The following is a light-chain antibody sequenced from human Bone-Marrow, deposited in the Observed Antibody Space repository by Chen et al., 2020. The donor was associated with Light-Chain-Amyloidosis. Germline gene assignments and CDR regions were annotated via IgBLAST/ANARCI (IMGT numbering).Light chain of an antibody. CDR2: DDS. CDR1: NIGSTS. J-gene: IGLJ3*02. CDR3: QVWDRSSARPV. V-gene: IGLV3-21*02. Sequence: SIVLTQPSPESVAPGQSPTIACGGHNIGSTSVHWYQQTPGQAPLLVVYDDSDRPSAIPERLSGSNSGNTATLTISRVEAGDEADYYCQVWDRSSARPVFGGGTKLTVL.